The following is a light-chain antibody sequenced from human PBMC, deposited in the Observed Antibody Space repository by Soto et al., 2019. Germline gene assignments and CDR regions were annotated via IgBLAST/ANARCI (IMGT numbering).Light chain of an antibody. CDR3: QHYNNWPHT. CDR2: DTS. Sequence: ERVMTQSPATLSVSPGERVTLSCRASESVDSHLAWYQQKAGQAPRLLIYDTSIRATGVSVRFSGSGSGTEFTLPISSLQSEDSAVYYCQHYNNWPHTFGHGTNLEI. J-gene: IGKJ2*01. V-gene: IGKV3-15*01. CDR1: ESVDSH.